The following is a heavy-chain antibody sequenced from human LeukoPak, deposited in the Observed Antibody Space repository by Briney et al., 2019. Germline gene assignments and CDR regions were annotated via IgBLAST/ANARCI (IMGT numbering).Heavy chain of an antibody. CDR3: ARDRDYYDSDSFSPDAFDI. V-gene: IGHV3-21*06. CDR1: GFSFRAYT. Sequence: PGGSLRLSCAASGFSFRAYTMNWVRQAPGKGLEWVSSVNPSHAYQFYADSVKGRFTISRDNVKNSLFLQMDSLRAEDTAVHYCARDRDYYDSDSFSPDAFDIWGQGTMVTVSS. CDR2: VNPSHAYQ. J-gene: IGHJ3*02. D-gene: IGHD3-22*01.